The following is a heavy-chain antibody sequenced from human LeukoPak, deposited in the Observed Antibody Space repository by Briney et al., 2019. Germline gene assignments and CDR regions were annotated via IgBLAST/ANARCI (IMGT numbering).Heavy chain of an antibody. Sequence: ASVKVSCKASGYSFTNYYMHWVRQAPGQGLEWMGIIHPSAGSTSYSQKFQGRVTMTTDTSTSTVYMEVSSLRSGDTAVYYCARGHGSGSTIYFDPWGQGTLVTVSS. J-gene: IGHJ5*02. D-gene: IGHD3-10*01. CDR1: GYSFTNYY. CDR3: ARGHGSGSTIYFDP. V-gene: IGHV1-46*01. CDR2: IHPSAGST.